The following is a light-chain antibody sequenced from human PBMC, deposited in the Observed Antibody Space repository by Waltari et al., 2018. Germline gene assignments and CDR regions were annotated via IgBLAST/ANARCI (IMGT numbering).Light chain of an antibody. CDR3: QQRSNWL. Sequence: EIVLTQSPATLSLSPGERATLSCRASQGISNYLAWDQQNPGQAPRPLIYDAANRATGIPARFSGSGSGTDFTLTISSLEPEDFAVYYCQQRSNWLFGGGTKVEIK. CDR1: QGISNY. J-gene: IGKJ4*01. CDR2: DAA. V-gene: IGKV3-11*01.